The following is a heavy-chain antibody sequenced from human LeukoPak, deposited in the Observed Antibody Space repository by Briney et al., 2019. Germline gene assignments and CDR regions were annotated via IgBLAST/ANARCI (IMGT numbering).Heavy chain of an antibody. Sequence: GASVNVSCKASGYTFTGYYMHWVRQAPGQGLEWMGWINPNSGGTNYAQKFQGRVTMTRDTCISTAYMELSRLRSDDTAVYYCARDGTWYYYGSGSPPLFDYWGQGTLVPVSS. CDR1: GYTFTGYY. CDR3: ARDGTWYYYGSGSPPLFDY. J-gene: IGHJ4*02. V-gene: IGHV1-2*02. CDR2: INPNSGGT. D-gene: IGHD3-10*01.